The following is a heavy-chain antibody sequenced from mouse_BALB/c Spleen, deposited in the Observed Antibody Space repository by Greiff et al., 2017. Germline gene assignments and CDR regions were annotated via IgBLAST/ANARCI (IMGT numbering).Heavy chain of an antibody. Sequence: EVQLVESGGGLVQPGGSRKLSCAASGFTFSSFGMHWVRQAPEKGLEWVAYISSGSSTIYYADTVKGRFTISRDNPKNTLFLQMTSLRSEDTAMYYCARYPGRYYAMDYWGQGTSVTVSS. CDR2: ISSGSSTI. V-gene: IGHV5-17*02. CDR3: ARYPGRYYAMDY. J-gene: IGHJ4*01. CDR1: GFTFSSFG. D-gene: IGHD3-3*01.